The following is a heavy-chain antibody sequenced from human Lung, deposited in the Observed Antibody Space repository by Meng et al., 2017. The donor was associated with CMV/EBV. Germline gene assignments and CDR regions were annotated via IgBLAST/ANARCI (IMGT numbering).Heavy chain of an antibody. CDR3: ARAEADTGNFDY. J-gene: IGHJ4*02. D-gene: IGHD6-19*01. CDR2: IYTSGTT. Sequence: SVSPSFTFSVDVVSMRDYHWSCIRPSDGKGLELIGRIYTSGTTIYNPSLKSRRTLSLDTSKNQFSLKLNSVTAADTAVYYCARAEADTGNFDYWGQGTLVTVSS. V-gene: IGHV4-4*07. CDR1: VVSMRDYH.